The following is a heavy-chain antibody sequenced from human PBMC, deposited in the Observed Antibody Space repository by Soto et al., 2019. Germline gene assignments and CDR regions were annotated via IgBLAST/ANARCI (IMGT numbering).Heavy chain of an antibody. CDR3: ARERHMDA. D-gene: IGHD6-25*01. CDR1: GYTFTDYY. CDR2: INPSTGVT. Sequence: QVQLVQSGAEVKKPGASVRVSCKASGYTFTDYYMHWARQAPGQGLEWMGWINPSTGVTTYAPKFQGWVTLTRDASVNTVYMDLNNLTSNDTAVYYCARERHMDAWGQGTTVIVSS. V-gene: IGHV1-2*04. J-gene: IGHJ6*02.